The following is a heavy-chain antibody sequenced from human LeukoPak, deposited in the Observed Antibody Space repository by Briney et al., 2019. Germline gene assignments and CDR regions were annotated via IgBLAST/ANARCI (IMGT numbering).Heavy chain of an antibody. D-gene: IGHD2-8*01. CDR1: GYTFTGYY. Sequence: GASVKVSCKASGYTFTGYYMHWVRQAPGQGLEWMGWINPNSGGRNYAQKFQGRVTMTRDTSISTAYMELSRLRSDDTAVYYCARDGILGYCTNGVCHNWFDPWGQGTLVTVSS. V-gene: IGHV1-2*02. J-gene: IGHJ5*02. CDR2: INPNSGGR. CDR3: ARDGILGYCTNGVCHNWFDP.